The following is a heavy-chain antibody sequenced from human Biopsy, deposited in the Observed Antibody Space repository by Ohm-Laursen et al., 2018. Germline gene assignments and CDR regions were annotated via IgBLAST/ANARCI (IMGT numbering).Heavy chain of an antibody. V-gene: IGHV3-11*01. CDR1: GFTFSDYY. CDR2: ISRSGSII. J-gene: IGHJ6*02. Sequence: SLRLSCSASGFTFSDYYMSWVRQAPGQGLEWLSYISRSGSIIDHADSVKGRFTISRDNAQNTLYLQMNSLRADDTAVYYCARDWGGDYGGNIDYYYFYGMDVWGQGTTVTVSS. D-gene: IGHD4-23*01. CDR3: ARDWGGDYGGNIDYYYFYGMDV.